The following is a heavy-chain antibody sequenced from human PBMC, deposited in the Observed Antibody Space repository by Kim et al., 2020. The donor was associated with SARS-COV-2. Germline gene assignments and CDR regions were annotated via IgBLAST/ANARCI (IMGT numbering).Heavy chain of an antibody. J-gene: IGHJ6*02. V-gene: IGHV4-38-2*02. Sequence: SETLYLTCTVSGYSISSGYYWGWIRQPPGKGLEWIGSIYHSGSTYYNPSLKSRVTISVDTSKNQFSLKLSSVTAADTAVYYCARDRSRYCSGGSCYGPGYYYGMDVWGQGTTVTVSS. CDR3: ARDRSRYCSGGSCYGPGYYYGMDV. CDR2: IYHSGST. D-gene: IGHD2-15*01. CDR1: GYSISSGYY.